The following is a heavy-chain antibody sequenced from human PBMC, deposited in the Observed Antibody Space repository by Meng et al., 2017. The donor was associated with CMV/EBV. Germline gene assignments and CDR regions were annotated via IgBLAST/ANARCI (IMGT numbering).Heavy chain of an antibody. Sequence: ASVKVSCKASGYTFNNFGISWVRQAPGQGLEWVGWISAQIGKTNYAQRLQGRLTMTTDSSTSTSYMEVRSLRSDDTAVYYCARSGITIFGVATPQGWFDPWGQGTLVTVSS. D-gene: IGHD3-3*01. V-gene: IGHV1-18*01. CDR1: GYTFNNFG. J-gene: IGHJ5*02. CDR3: ARSGITIFGVATPQGWFDP. CDR2: ISAQIGKT.